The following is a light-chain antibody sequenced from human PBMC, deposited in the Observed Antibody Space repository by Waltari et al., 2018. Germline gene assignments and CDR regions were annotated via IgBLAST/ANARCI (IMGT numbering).Light chain of an antibody. CDR3: MQALHTPRT. J-gene: IGKJ4*01. V-gene: IGKV2-28*01. CDR1: QSLLHSNGYNY. CDR2: LGS. Sequence: DIVMTQSPLSLPVTPGEPASISCRSSQSLLHSNGYNYLDWYLQKPGQSPQLLIYLGSNRASGVSDRFSGGGSGTDFTPKISRVEAGDVGLYYCMQALHTPRTFGGGTRVEIK.